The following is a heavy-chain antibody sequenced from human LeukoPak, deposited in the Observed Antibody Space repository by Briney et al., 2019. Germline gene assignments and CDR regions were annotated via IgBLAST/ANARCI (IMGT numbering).Heavy chain of an antibody. Sequence: SETLSLTCTVSGGSISSYYWSWIRQPAGKGLEWIGRIYTSGSTNYNPSLKSRVTMSVDTSKNQFSLKLSSVTAADTAVYYCATTRRGDSSGYYYGQGDYWGQGTLVTVSS. V-gene: IGHV4-4*07. D-gene: IGHD3-22*01. CDR3: ATTRRGDSSGYYYGQGDY. CDR1: GGSISSYY. CDR2: IYTSGST. J-gene: IGHJ4*02.